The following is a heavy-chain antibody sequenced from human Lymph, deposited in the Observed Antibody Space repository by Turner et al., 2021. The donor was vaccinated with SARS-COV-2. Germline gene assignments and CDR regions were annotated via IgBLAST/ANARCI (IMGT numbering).Heavy chain of an antibody. J-gene: IGHJ4*02. CDR3: ARDVTGPLGY. CDR1: GGTFSSYA. D-gene: IGHD1-20*01. V-gene: IGHV1-69*10. Sequence: QVQLVQSGAEVKKPGSSVKVPCKASGGTFSSYAISWVRQAPGQGREWMGGIIPMLDIATYAQKFQGRVTITADKSTSTAYMELSSLRSEDTAVYYCARDVTGPLGYWGQGTLVTVSS. CDR2: IIPMLDIA.